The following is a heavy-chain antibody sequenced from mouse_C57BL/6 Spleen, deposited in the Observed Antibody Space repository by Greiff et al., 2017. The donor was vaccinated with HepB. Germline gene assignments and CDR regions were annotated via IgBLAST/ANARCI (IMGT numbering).Heavy chain of an antibody. CDR2: IYPGDGDT. CDR3: ARDGYYGSSYLYYAMDY. CDR1: GYAFSSYW. D-gene: IGHD1-1*01. V-gene: IGHV1-80*01. J-gene: IGHJ4*01. Sequence: QVQLQQSGAELVKPGASVKISCKASGYAFSSYWMNWVKQRPGKGLEWIGQIYPGDGDTNYNGKFKGKATLTADKSSSTAYMQLSILTSEDSAVYFCARDGYYGSSYLYYAMDYWGQGTSVTVSS.